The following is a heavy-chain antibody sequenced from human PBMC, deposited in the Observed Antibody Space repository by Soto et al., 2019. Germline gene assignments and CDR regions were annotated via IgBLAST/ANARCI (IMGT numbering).Heavy chain of an antibody. CDR3: ARPFPDPYGAAKRDYYGMDV. V-gene: IGHV4-34*01. Sequence: SETLSLTCAVYGGSFSGYYWSWIRQPPGKGLEWIGEINHSGSTNYNPSLKSRVTISVDTSKNQFSLKLSSVTAADTAVYYCARPFPDPYGAAKRDYYGMDVWGQGTTVTVSS. CDR1: GGSFSGYY. D-gene: IGHD4-17*01. CDR2: INHSGST. J-gene: IGHJ6*02.